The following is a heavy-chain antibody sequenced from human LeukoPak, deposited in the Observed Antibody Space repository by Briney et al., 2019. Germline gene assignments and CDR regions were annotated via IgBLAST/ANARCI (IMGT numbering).Heavy chain of an antibody. CDR3: ASTIDY. CDR2: IYYSGST. CDR1: GGSISSSSYY. J-gene: IGHJ4*02. Sequence: NSSETLSLTCTVSGGSISSSSYYWGWIRQPPGKGLEWIGSIYYSGSTYYNPSLKSRVTISVDTSKNQFSLKLSSVTAADTAVYYCASTIDYWGQGTLVTVSS. D-gene: IGHD2-2*01. V-gene: IGHV4-39*01.